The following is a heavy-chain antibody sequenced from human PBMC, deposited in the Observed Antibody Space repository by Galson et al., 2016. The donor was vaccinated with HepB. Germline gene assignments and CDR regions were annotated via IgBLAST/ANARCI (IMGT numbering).Heavy chain of an antibody. V-gene: IGHV4-61*01. J-gene: IGHJ6*02. Sequence: SEPLSLTCTVSCGSVSSATTYWGWIRQPPGKGLEWIGEIYYSGSTNYNPPLRSQDTISVDTSKNQSPLKWTSLTAADTAVYYGARDCGGHSGSLHYYGMDVWGQGTTVTVSS. CDR3: ARDCGGHSGSLHYYGMDV. CDR1: CGSVSSATTY. D-gene: IGHD4-23*01. CDR2: IYYSGST.